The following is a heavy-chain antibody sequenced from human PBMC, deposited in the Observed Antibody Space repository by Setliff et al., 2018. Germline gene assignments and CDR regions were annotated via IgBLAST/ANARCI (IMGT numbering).Heavy chain of an antibody. Sequence: ASVKVSCKASGYTFTGYYIHWVRQAPGEGLEWMGCINVNSGDTNYAQKFQGXXXVTRDTPSSTAYMELRSLRPDDTAVYFCARGRIHDSSDYIGNWFDPWGQGTLGTVSS. CDR1: GYTFTGYY. D-gene: IGHD3-22*01. CDR3: ARGRIHDSSDYIGNWFDP. J-gene: IGHJ5*02. CDR2: INVNSGDT. V-gene: IGHV1-2*02.